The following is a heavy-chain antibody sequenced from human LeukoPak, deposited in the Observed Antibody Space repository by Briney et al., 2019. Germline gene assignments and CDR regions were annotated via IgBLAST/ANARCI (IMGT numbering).Heavy chain of an antibody. Sequence: SETLSLTCTVSGGSISSYYWSWIRQPPGKGLEWIGYIYTSGSTNYNPSLKSRVTISVDTSKNQFSLKLSSVTAADTAVYYCARRAAIEGLRGPSQGSMYYFDYWGQGTLVTVSS. CDR1: GGSISSYY. CDR3: ARRAAIEGLRGPSQGSMYYFDY. CDR2: IYTSGST. V-gene: IGHV4-4*09. D-gene: IGHD4-17*01. J-gene: IGHJ4*02.